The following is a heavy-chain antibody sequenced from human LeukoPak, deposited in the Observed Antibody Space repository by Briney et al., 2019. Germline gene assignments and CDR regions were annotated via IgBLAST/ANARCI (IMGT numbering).Heavy chain of an antibody. CDR3: ARDLRGYSYGRSPFDY. D-gene: IGHD5-18*01. CDR2: ISSSSSTI. V-gene: IGHV3-48*01. J-gene: IGHJ4*02. CDR1: GFTFSSYS. Sequence: GGSLRLSCAASGFTFSSYSVNWVRQAPGKGLEWVSYISSSSSTIYYADSVKGRFTISRDNAKNSLYLQMNSLRAEDTAVYYCARDLRGYSYGRSPFDYWGQGTLVTVSS.